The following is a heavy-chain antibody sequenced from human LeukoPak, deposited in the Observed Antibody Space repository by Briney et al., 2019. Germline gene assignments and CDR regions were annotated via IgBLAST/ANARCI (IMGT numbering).Heavy chain of an antibody. Sequence: ASVKVSCKASGYTFTAYSMHWVRQAPGQGLEWMGRINPNNGGTNYAQKFQGRATMTRDTSITTAYMELSSLRSDDTAVYYCASSYSGYDSLLDIWGQGTMVTVSS. D-gene: IGHD5-12*01. CDR1: GYTFTAYS. J-gene: IGHJ3*02. CDR3: ASSYSGYDSLLDI. V-gene: IGHV1-2*06. CDR2: INPNNGGT.